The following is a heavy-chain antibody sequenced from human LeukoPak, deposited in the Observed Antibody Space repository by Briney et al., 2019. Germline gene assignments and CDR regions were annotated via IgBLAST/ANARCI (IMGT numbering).Heavy chain of an antibody. J-gene: IGHJ6*04. V-gene: IGHV3-21*01. CDR2: ISSSSSYT. CDR1: GFTFSSYS. CDR3: AELGIAMIGGV. D-gene: IGHD3-10*02. Sequence: GGSLRLSCAASGFTFSSYSMNWVRQAPGKVLEWVSSISSSSSYTYYADSVKGRFTISRDNAKNSLYLQMNSLRAEDTAVYYCAELGIAMIGGVWGKGTTVTISS.